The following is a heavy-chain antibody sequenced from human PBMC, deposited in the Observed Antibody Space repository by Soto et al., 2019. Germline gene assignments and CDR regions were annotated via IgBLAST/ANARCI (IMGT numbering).Heavy chain of an antibody. Sequence: PGDSLKISSKGSGYRLTTYGIGWVPQMPGKGLEWIGIIFPGDSDTRYSPSFRGQVTISADKSISTAYLQWSSLKASDTAMYYCAGADSNSVLEVWGQGTTVAVSS. CDR1: GYRLTTYG. J-gene: IGHJ6*02. CDR3: AGADSNSVLEV. V-gene: IGHV5-51*01. D-gene: IGHD4-4*01. CDR2: IFPGDSDT.